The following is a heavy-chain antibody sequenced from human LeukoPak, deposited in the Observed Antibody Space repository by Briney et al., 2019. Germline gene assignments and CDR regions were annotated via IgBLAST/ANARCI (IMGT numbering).Heavy chain of an antibody. Sequence: GGSLRLSCAASGFTFSSYAMCWVRQAPGKGLEWVSAISGSGGSTYYADSVKGRFTISRDNSKNTLYLQMNSLRAEDTAVYYCAKDSPQLERSAEYFQHWGQGTLVTVSS. CDR1: GFTFSSYA. CDR2: ISGSGGST. J-gene: IGHJ1*01. CDR3: AKDSPQLERSAEYFQH. D-gene: IGHD5-24*01. V-gene: IGHV3-23*01.